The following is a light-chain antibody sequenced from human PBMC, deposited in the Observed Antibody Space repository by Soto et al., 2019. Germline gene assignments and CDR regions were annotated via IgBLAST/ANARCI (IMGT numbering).Light chain of an antibody. CDR2: TAS. V-gene: IGKV1-5*03. CDR3: QQYNSYPYT. J-gene: IGKJ2*01. CDR1: QSISSW. Sequence: DIQMTQSPSTLSASVGDRVTITCRASQSISSWVAWYQQKPGKAHKLLIYTASSLESGVPSRFSCSGSGTEFTLTISSLQPDDFATYYCQQYNSYPYTFGQWTKLEIK.